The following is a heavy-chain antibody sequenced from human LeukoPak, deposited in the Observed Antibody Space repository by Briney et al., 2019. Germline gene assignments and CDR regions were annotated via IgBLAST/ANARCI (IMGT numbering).Heavy chain of an antibody. CDR3: ATDYGGNSDAFDI. J-gene: IGHJ3*02. CDR2: ISGSGGST. D-gene: IGHD4-23*01. Sequence: GGSLRLSCAASGFTFSSYAMSWVRQAPGKGLEWVSAISGSGGSTYYADSVKGRFTISRGNSKNTLYLQMNSLRAEDTAVYYCATDYGGNSDAFDIWGQGTMVTVSS. CDR1: GFTFSSYA. V-gene: IGHV3-23*01.